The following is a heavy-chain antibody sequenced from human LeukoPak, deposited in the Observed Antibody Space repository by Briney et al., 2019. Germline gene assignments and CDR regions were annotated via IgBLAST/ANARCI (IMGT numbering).Heavy chain of an antibody. CDR1: GGSISSSSYY. CDR3: ARLGPVRVPHYYYYYMDV. D-gene: IGHD3-10*01. J-gene: IGHJ6*03. Sequence: PSETLSLTCTVSGGSISSSSYYWGWIRQPPGKGLEWIGSIYYSGSTYYNPSLKSRVTISVDTSKNQFSLKLSSVTAADTAVYYCARLGPVRVPHYYYYYMDVWGKGTTVTVSS. V-gene: IGHV4-39*07. CDR2: IYYSGST.